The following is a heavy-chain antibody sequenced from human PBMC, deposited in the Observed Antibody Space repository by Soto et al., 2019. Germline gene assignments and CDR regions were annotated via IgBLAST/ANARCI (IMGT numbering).Heavy chain of an antibody. CDR1: GFTFTSYA. J-gene: IGHJ6*02. Sequence: QVQLVESGGGVVQPGRSLRLSCAASGFTFTSYAMHWVRQAPGKGLEWVAVISNDGSHYYYADSVRGRFTISRDNTKNPLFLQMSSLRGEDSGVYYCARGTTLAIFDYGMDVWGQGTTVTVSS. V-gene: IGHV3-30-3*01. D-gene: IGHD3-3*01. CDR2: ISNDGSHY. CDR3: ARGTTLAIFDYGMDV.